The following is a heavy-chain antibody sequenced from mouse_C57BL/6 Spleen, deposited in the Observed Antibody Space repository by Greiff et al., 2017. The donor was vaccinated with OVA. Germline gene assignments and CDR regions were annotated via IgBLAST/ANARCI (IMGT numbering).Heavy chain of an antibody. J-gene: IGHJ4*01. CDR2: IDPSDSYT. CDR1: GYTFTSYW. V-gene: IGHV1-59*01. Sequence: QVQLQQPGAELVRPGTSVKLSCKASGYTFTSYWMHWVKQRPGQGLEWIGVIDPSDSYTNYNQKFKGKATLTVDTSSSTAYMQLSSLTSEDSAVDYCAPSSEGYYAMDYWGQGTSVTVSS. CDR3: APSSEGYYAMDY.